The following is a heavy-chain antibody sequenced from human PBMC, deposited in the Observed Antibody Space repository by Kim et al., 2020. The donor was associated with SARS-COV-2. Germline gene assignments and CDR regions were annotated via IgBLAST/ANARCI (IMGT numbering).Heavy chain of an antibody. CDR1: GFTFSRHG. Sequence: GGSLRLSCAASGFTFSRHGMHWVRQAPGKGLEWLALIANDGTNEKYADSVKGRFSISRDNNNRKVFLQMNSLRLEDTAVYFCVKDSSSGWYSEGLVFDF. J-gene: IGHJ4*01. D-gene: IGHD6-19*01. V-gene: IGHV3-30*18. CDR3: VKDSSSGWYSEGLVFDF. CDR2: IANDGTNE.